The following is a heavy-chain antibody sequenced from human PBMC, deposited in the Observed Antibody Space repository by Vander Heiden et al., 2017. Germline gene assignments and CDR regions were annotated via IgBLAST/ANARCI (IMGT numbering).Heavy chain of an antibody. V-gene: IGHV1-69*01. CDR3: ARNYDFTWFDP. D-gene: IGHD3-3*01. CDR1: GGTFSSYA. J-gene: IGHJ5*02. CDR2: IIPIFGTA. Sequence: PLVQSGAEMKKPGPAVQVSCMASGGTFSSYAISWVRQAPGQGLEWMGGIIPIFGTANYAQKFQGRVTMTADESTSTAYMELSSLRSEDTAVYYCARNYDFTWFDPWGQGTLVTVSS.